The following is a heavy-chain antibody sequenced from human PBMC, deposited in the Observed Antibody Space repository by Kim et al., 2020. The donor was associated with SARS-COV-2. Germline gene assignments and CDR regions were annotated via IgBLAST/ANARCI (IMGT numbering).Heavy chain of an antibody. Sequence: GGSLRLSCAASGFTFSSYAMSWVRQAPGKGLEWVSAISGSGGSTYYADSVKGRFTISRDNSKNTLYLQMNSLRAEDTAVYYCAKDTRGSSGYYPFDYWGQGTLVTVSS. V-gene: IGHV3-23*01. CDR1: GFTFSSYA. CDR3: AKDTRGSSGYYPFDY. CDR2: ISGSGGST. D-gene: IGHD3-22*01. J-gene: IGHJ4*02.